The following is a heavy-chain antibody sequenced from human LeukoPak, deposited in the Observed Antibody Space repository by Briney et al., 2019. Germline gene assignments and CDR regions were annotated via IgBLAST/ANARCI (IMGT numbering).Heavy chain of an antibody. D-gene: IGHD3-10*01. J-gene: IGHJ5*02. Sequence: SVKVSCKASGGTFSSYAISWVRQAPGQGLEWMGRIIPIFGTANYARKFQGRVTITTDESTSTAYMELSSLRSEDTAVYYCARGRRRFDGSGSYDGWFDPWGQGTLVTVSS. CDR2: IIPIFGTA. V-gene: IGHV1-69*05. CDR1: GGTFSSYA. CDR3: ARGRRRFDGSGSYDGWFDP.